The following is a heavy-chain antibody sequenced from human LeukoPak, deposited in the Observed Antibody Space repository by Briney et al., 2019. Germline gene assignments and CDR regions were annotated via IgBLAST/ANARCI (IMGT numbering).Heavy chain of an antibody. CDR1: GYTFTSYG. J-gene: IGHJ4*02. CDR2: ISSYNGNT. CDR3: ARSLLPIAVAGYFDY. V-gene: IGHV1-18*01. D-gene: IGHD6-19*01. Sequence: ASVKVSCKASGYTFTSYGISWVRQAPGQGLEWMGWISSYNGNTNYAQKLQGRATMTRDTSTSTVYMELSSLRSEDTAVYYCARSLLPIAVAGYFDYWGQGTLVTVSS.